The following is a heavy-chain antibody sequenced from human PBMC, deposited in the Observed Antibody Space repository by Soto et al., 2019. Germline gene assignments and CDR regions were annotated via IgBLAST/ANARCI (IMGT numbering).Heavy chain of an antibody. CDR3: AKDPRTYYYDSSGYYFEVWFDP. CDR1: GFTFGDSY. D-gene: IGHD3-22*01. J-gene: IGHJ5*02. V-gene: IGHV3-11*05. CDR2: ISPGSRYP. Sequence: PGGSLRLSCAGSGFTFGDSYMSCIRQAPGKGLEWLSYISPGSRYPAYADSVKGRFTISRDNSKNTLYLQMNSLRAEDTAVYYCAKDPRTYYYDSSGYYFEVWFDPWGQGTLVTVS.